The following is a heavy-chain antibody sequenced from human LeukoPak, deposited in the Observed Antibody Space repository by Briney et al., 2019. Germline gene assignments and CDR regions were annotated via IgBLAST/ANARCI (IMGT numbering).Heavy chain of an antibody. CDR1: GFTFNDYY. D-gene: IGHD5-18*01. CDR3: ARGVRGYSYGSRFDY. V-gene: IGHV3-11*04. Sequence: GGSLRLSCAASGFTFNDYYMSWIRPAPGEGLEWVSYIGSSGGTIYYADSVKGRFTISRDNAKNSLYLQMNSLRDEDTAVYYCARGVRGYSYGSRFDYWGQGTLVTVSS. CDR2: IGSSGGTI. J-gene: IGHJ4*02.